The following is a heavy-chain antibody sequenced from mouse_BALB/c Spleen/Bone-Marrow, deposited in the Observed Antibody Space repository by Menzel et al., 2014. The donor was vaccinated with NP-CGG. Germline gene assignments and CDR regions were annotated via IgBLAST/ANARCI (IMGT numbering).Heavy chain of an antibody. D-gene: IGHD2-4*01. CDR1: GYSFTGYY. V-gene: IGHV1S34*01. CDR3: ARAKDYDYDVHY. CDR2: ISYYNGAT. J-gene: IGHJ2*01. Sequence: LVKTGASVKISCKASGYSFTGYYMHWVKQSHGKSLEWIGYISYYNGATYYNQKFKGKATFTVDTSSSTAYMQFNSLTSEDSAVYYCARAKDYDYDVHYWGQGTTLTVSS.